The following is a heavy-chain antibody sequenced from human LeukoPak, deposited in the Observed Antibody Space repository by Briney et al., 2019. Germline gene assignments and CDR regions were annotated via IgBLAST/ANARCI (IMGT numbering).Heavy chain of an antibody. CDR2: ISSSSSTI. CDR1: GFTFSSYE. CDR3: AELGITMIGGV. Sequence: GGSLRLSCAASGFTFSSYEMNWVRQAPGKGLEWISYISSSSSTIYYADSVRGRFTISRDNAKNSLYLQMNSLRAEDTAVYYCAELGITMIGGVWGKGTTVTISS. J-gene: IGHJ6*04. V-gene: IGHV3-48*03. D-gene: IGHD3-10*02.